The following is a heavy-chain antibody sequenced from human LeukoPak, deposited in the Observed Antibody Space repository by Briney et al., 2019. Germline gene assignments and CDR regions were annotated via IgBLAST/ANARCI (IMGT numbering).Heavy chain of an antibody. CDR2: ISAYNGNT. D-gene: IGHD3-3*01. V-gene: IGHV1-18*01. CDR1: GYTFTSYG. Sequence: ASVKVSCQASGYTFTSYGISWVQQAPGQGLEWMGWISAYNGNTNYAQKLQGRVTMTTDTSTSTAYMELRSLRSDDTAVYYCARDVYDFWSGYYLGSYFDYWGQGTLVTVSS. CDR3: ARDVYDFWSGYYLGSYFDY. J-gene: IGHJ4*02.